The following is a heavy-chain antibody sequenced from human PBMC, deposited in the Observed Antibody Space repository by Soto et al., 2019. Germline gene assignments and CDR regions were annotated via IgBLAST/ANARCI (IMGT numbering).Heavy chain of an antibody. J-gene: IGHJ4*02. Sequence: QIQLAQSGAEVKKPGASVKVSCKASGYNFITYGISWVRQAPGQGLEWMGWINGNSKKTNSAQKFQGRVTMTADTSTSTVYMELTSLNSEDTAVYYCARVGSYNNGGTGYMGDVDYWGQGSRVTVSS. CDR2: INGNSKKT. D-gene: IGHD2-8*01. CDR3: ARVGSYNNGGTGYMGDVDY. CDR1: GYNFITYG. V-gene: IGHV1-18*01.